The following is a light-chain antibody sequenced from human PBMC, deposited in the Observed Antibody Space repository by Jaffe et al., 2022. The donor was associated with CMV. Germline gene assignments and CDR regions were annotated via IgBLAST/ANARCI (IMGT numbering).Light chain of an antibody. CDR2: ENN. J-gene: IGLJ1*01. CDR1: SSNIGINY. CDR3: GTWDSSLGAGG. Sequence: QSVLTQPPSVSAAPGQKVTISCSGSSSNIGINYVSWYQQLPGTAPKLLIYENNKRPSGIPDRFSGSKSGTSATLGITGLQTGDEADYYCGTWDSSLGAGGFGTGTKVTVL. V-gene: IGLV1-51*02.